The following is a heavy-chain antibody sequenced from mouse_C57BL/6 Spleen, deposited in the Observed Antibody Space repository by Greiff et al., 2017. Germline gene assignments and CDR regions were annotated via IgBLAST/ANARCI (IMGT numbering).Heavy chain of an antibody. Sequence: QVQLQQPGAELVKPGASVKLSCKASGYTFTSYWMHWVKQRPGQGLEWIGMIHPNSGSTNYNEKFKSKATLTVDKSSSTAYMQLSSLTSEDSAVYYCARAYYSNYDRFSYAMDYWGQGTSVTVSS. CDR3: ARAYYSNYDRFSYAMDY. CDR1: GYTFTSYW. J-gene: IGHJ4*01. D-gene: IGHD2-5*01. CDR2: IHPNSGST. V-gene: IGHV1-64*01.